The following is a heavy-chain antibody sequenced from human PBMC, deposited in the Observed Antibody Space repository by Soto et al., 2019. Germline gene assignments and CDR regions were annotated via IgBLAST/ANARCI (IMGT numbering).Heavy chain of an antibody. CDR3: ARVSYSGSYYTLLDY. D-gene: IGHD1-26*01. Sequence: TLSLTCAVYGGSFSGYYWSWIRQPPGKGLEWIGEINHSGSTNYNPSLKSRVTISVDTSKNQFSLKLSSVTAADTAVYYCARVSYSGSYYTLLDYWGQGTLVTVSS. V-gene: IGHV4-34*01. CDR2: INHSGST. J-gene: IGHJ4*02. CDR1: GGSFSGYY.